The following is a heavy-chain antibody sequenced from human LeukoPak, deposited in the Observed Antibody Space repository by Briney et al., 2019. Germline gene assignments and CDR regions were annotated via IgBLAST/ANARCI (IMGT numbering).Heavy chain of an antibody. V-gene: IGHV3-53*01. Sequence: GGSLRLSCAASGFTVSSNYMSWVRQAPGKGLEWVSVIYSGGSAYYADSVKGRFTISRDNSKNTLYLQMNSLRAEDTAVYYCARWSRYCSSTSCSYYMDVWGKGTTVTISS. D-gene: IGHD2-2*01. CDR2: IYSGGSA. CDR1: GFTVSSNY. J-gene: IGHJ6*03. CDR3: ARWSRYCSSTSCSYYMDV.